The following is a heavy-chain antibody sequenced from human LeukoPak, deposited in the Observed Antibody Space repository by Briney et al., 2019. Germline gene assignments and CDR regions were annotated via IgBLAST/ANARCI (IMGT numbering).Heavy chain of an antibody. D-gene: IGHD4-17*01. CDR2: IYYSGST. CDR3: ARHADYGAYLAY. J-gene: IGHJ4*02. CDR1: GGSISSYY. Sequence: SETLSLTCTVSGGSISSYYWSWIRQPPGKGLEWIGYIYYSGSTNYNPSLKSRVTASVDTSKNQFSLRLSSVTAADTAVYYCARHADYGAYLAYWGQGTLVTVSS. V-gene: IGHV4-59*08.